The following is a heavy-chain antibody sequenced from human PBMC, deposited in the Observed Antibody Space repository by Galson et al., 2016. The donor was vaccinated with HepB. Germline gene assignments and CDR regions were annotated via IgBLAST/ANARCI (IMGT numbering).Heavy chain of an antibody. J-gene: IGHJ5*02. Sequence: SLRLSCAASGFPFSHFGMHWVRQAPGKGLEWVATISYDGSYKHYEDSVTGRFTISRDQSKNTLYLQMNTLRAEDTAVYYCATGQGGNALPFDPWGQGTLVTVSS. V-gene: IGHV3-30*03. CDR2: ISYDGSYK. CDR1: GFPFSHFG. D-gene: IGHD4-23*01. CDR3: ATGQGGNALPFDP.